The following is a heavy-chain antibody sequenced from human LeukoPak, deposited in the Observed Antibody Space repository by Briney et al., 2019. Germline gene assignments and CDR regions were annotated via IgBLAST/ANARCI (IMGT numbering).Heavy chain of an antibody. J-gene: IGHJ3*02. D-gene: IGHD4-17*01. Sequence: SETLSLTCTVSGGSISSSSYYWGWIRQPPGKGLEWIGSIYYSGSTYYNPSLKSRVTISVDTSKNQFSLKLSSVTAADTAMYYCASPLGYGDPGGDAFDIWGQGPMVTVSS. CDR3: ASPLGYGDPGGDAFDI. V-gene: IGHV4-39*01. CDR1: GGSISSSSYY. CDR2: IYYSGST.